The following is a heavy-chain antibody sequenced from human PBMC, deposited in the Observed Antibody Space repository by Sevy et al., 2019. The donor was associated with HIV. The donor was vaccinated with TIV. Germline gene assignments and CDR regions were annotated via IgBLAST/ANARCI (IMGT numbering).Heavy chain of an antibody. CDR2: IYYSGST. Sequence: TLSLTCTVSGGSISSYYWSWIRQPPGKGLEWIGYIYYSGSTNYNPSLKSRVTISVDTSKNQFSLKLSSVTAADTAVYYCARVGSSSWYWGAEYFQHWGQGTLVTVSS. D-gene: IGHD6-13*01. CDR1: GGSISSYY. V-gene: IGHV4-59*01. J-gene: IGHJ1*01. CDR3: ARVGSSSWYWGAEYFQH.